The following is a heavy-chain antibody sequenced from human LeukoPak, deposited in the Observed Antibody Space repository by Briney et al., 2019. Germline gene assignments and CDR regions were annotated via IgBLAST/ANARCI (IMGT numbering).Heavy chain of an antibody. CDR3: ARDRQTSCSSTTCSFDHCDY. D-gene: IGHD2-2*01. Sequence: PGGSLRLSCAASGFTFSSYNMNWVRQAPGKGLEWVSSISGSSSYIYYADSVKGRFTISRDNAKNSLYLQMNSLRAEDTAVYYCARDRQTSCSSTTCSFDHCDYCGQGTLVTVSS. CDR1: GFTFSSYN. J-gene: IGHJ4*02. V-gene: IGHV3-21*01. CDR2: ISGSSSYI.